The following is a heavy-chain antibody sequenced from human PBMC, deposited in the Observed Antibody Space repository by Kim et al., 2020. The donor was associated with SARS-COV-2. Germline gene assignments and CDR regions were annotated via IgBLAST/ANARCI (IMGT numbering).Heavy chain of an antibody. CDR1: GDTFSSYA. CDR3: ARDQDFGVVIYALVF. J-gene: IGHJ4*02. V-gene: IGHV1-69*13. D-gene: IGHD3-3*01. CDR2: IIPMFGTA. Sequence: SVKVSCKASGDTFSSYAINWVRQAPGQGLEWMRGIIPMFGTANYAQKVQGRVTITADESTTTAYMEVSSLRSEDTAVYYRARDQDFGVVIYALVFWGQGTLVTVSS.